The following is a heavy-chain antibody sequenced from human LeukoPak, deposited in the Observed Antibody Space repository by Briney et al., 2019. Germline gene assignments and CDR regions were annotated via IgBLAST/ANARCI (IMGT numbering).Heavy chain of an antibody. CDR3: AKCGPYAIGRSGYFDS. V-gene: IGHV3-23*01. D-gene: IGHD2-8*01. CDR2: LTGSGGTT. CDR1: GFTFNTHA. Sequence: GSLRLSCAASGFTFNTHAMSWVRQAPGEGLEWVSTLTGSGGTTYYADSVKGRFTISRDNSKNTLYLQMNSLRAEDTAIYYCAKCGPYAIGRSGYFDSWGQGTLVTVSS. J-gene: IGHJ4*02.